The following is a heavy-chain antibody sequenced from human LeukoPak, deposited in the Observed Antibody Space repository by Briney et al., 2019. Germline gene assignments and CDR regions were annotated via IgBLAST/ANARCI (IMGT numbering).Heavy chain of an antibody. Sequence: SETLSLTCADYGWSFSGYYWSWIRQPPGRGLEWIGEINYSGSTNYNPSLKSRVTISVDTSKNQFSLKLSSVTAADTAVYYCARDRHFFGVVYNWFDPWGQGTLVTVSS. CDR2: INYSGST. CDR3: ARDRHFFGVVYNWFDP. CDR1: GWSFSGYY. D-gene: IGHD3-3*01. J-gene: IGHJ5*02. V-gene: IGHV4-34*01.